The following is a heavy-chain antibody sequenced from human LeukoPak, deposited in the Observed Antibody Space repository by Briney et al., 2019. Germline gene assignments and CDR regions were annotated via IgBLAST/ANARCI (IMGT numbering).Heavy chain of an antibody. CDR2: IYHRGTT. CDR1: GYSISSGYY. CDR3: ARARDYGDYMDV. Sequence: SETLSLTCAVSGYSISSGYYWGWIRQPPGKGLEWIASIYHRGTTYYKSSLEGRLSISLDTSNNQFSLKVRSVTAADTAVYYCARARDYGDYMDVWGKGTTVTVSS. J-gene: IGHJ6*03. D-gene: IGHD4-17*01. V-gene: IGHV4-38-2*01.